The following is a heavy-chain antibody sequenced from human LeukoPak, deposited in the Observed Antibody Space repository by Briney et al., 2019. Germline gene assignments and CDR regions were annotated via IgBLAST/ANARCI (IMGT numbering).Heavy chain of an antibody. CDR2: MNPNSGNT. CDR1: GYTFTSYD. J-gene: IGHJ4*02. CDR3: ARDRGNEGVFLRFLDY. D-gene: IGHD3-3*01. V-gene: IGHV1-8*03. Sequence: ASVKVSCKASGYTFTSYDINWVRQATGQGLEWMGWMNPNSGNTGYAQKFQGRVTITRNTSISTAYMELSSLRSEDTAVYYCARDRGNEGVFLRFLDYWGQGTPVTVSS.